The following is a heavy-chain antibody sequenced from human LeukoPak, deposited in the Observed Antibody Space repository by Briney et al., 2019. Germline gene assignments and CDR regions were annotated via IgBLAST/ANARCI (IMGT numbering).Heavy chain of an antibody. J-gene: IGHJ3*02. CDR1: GFTFNNYA. CDR2: ISGSGGNT. CDR3: ARGGYYYDSSGSAFDI. Sequence: GGSLRLSCAASGFTFNNYAMSWVRQAPGKGLEWVSAISGSGGNTYYADSVKGRFTISRDNSKNTLYLQMNSLTAEDTAVYYCARGGYYYDSSGSAFDIWGQGTMVTVSS. D-gene: IGHD3-22*01. V-gene: IGHV3-23*01.